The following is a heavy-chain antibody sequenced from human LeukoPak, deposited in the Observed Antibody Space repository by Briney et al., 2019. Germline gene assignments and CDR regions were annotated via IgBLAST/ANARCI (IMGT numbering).Heavy chain of an antibody. CDR1: GGSISRYY. Sequence: PSETLSLTCTVSGGSISRYYWSWIRQPPGKGLEWIGFIYYSGSTNYNPSLKSRVTISVDMSKNQFSLKLSSVTAADTAVYYCARYLMIGGYAHGFDYWGQGTLATVSS. CDR3: ARYLMIGGYAHGFDY. J-gene: IGHJ4*02. D-gene: IGHD2-15*01. V-gene: IGHV4-59*08. CDR2: IYYSGST.